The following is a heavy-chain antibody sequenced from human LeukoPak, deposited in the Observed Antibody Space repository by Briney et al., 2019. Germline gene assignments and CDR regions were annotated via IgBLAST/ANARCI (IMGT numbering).Heavy chain of an antibody. J-gene: IGHJ4*02. V-gene: IGHV4-34*01. CDR3: ARGGGRY. CDR1: GGSFSGYY. D-gene: IGHD1-26*01. CDR2: INHSGST. Sequence: SETLSLTCAVYGGSFSGYYWSWIRKPPGKGLEWIGEINHSGSTNYNPSLKSRVTISVDTSKNQFSLKLSSVTAADTAVYYCARGGGRYWGQGTLVTVSS.